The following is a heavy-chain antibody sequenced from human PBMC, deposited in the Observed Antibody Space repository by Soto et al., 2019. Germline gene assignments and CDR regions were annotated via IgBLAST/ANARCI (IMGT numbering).Heavy chain of an antibody. D-gene: IGHD3-10*01. J-gene: IGHJ4*02. CDR1: GFTFSSYG. CDR3: AKEFLYGSGSHEIFDY. CDR2: ISYDGSNK. V-gene: IGHV3-30*18. Sequence: QVQLVESGGGVVQPGRSLRLSCAASGFTFSSYGMHWVRQAPGKGLEWVAVISYDGSNKYYADSVKGRFTISRDNSKNTLYPQMNSLRAEDTAVYYCAKEFLYGSGSHEIFDYWGQGTLVTVSS.